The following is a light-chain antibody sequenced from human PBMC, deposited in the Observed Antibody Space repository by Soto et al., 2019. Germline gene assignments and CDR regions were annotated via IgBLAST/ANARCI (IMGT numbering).Light chain of an antibody. CDR1: QGIGTW. Sequence: DIQMTQSPSSVSASVGDRVTITCRASQGIGTWLAWYQQKPGKAPKFLIFGASSLHSGVPPRFSGSGSGTDFTLTISSLQPEYFAPYYCHHAAHFPLTFGGGTRVEIK. CDR3: HHAAHFPLT. V-gene: IGKV1-12*01. J-gene: IGKJ4*01. CDR2: GAS.